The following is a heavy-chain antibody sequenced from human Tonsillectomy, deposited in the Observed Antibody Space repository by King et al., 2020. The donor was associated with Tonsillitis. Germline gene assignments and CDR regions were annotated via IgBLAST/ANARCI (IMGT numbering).Heavy chain of an antibody. V-gene: IGHV4-59*01. D-gene: IGHD3-22*01. J-gene: IGHJ1*01. CDR2: IYYSGST. Sequence: VQLQESGPGLVKPSETLSLTCTVSGGSISSYYWSWIRQPPGKGLEWIGYIYYSGSTNYNPSLKSRVTISVDTSKNQFSLKLSSVTAADTAVYYCARGDYYYESSGYYLYFQHWGQGTLVTVSS. CDR3: ARGDYYYESSGYYLYFQH. CDR1: GGSISSYY.